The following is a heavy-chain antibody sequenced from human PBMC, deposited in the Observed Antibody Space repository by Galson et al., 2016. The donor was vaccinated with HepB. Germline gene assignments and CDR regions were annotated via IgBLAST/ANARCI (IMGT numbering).Heavy chain of an antibody. CDR2: ISYDEYYT. D-gene: IGHD3-9*01. CDR1: GFAFRDYG. CDR3: AKDLGLYSTGGSPDYYNGMDV. Sequence: SLRLSCAASGFAFRDYGMHWVRQAPGKGPEWLAVISYDEYYTYYADSVKGRFTISRDNSENTLYLQMHSLRPEDTAIFYCAKDLGLYSTGGSPDYYNGMDVWGQGTTVIVSS. V-gene: IGHV3-30*18. J-gene: IGHJ6*02.